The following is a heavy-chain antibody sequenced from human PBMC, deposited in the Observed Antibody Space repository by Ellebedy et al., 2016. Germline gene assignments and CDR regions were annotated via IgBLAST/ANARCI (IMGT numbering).Heavy chain of an antibody. V-gene: IGHV4-59*13. CDR3: ARDYRFSSFWQSDYYYMDV. D-gene: IGHD6-13*01. Sequence: SETLSLTXTVSGAPSSSLYCSWIRQPPGKALEWIGHIDYSGSASYGASLKSRVTMSVDTSKNQFSLKLNSVIAADTAVYYCARDYRFSSFWQSDYYYMDVWGKGTTVTVSS. J-gene: IGHJ6*03. CDR2: IDYSGSA. CDR1: GAPSSSLY.